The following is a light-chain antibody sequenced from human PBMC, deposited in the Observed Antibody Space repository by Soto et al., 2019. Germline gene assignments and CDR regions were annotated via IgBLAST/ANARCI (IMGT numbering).Light chain of an antibody. CDR1: QSISSY. CDR2: AAS. J-gene: IGKJ2*02. V-gene: IGKV1-39*01. Sequence: GDRVTITCRASQSISSYLNWYQQKPGKAPKLLIYAASSLQSGVPSRFSGSGSGTDFTLTISSLQPEDFATYYCQQSYSIPCTFGQGTKLEIK. CDR3: QQSYSIPCT.